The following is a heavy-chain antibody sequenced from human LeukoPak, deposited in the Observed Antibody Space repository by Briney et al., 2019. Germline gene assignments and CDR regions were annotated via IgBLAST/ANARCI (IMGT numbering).Heavy chain of an antibody. CDR1: AFTFSANA. CDR2: SSHDGSEV. J-gene: IGHJ5*02. V-gene: IGHV3-30*02. CDR3: AKGGHSSVWPMNWFDP. D-gene: IGHD6-19*01. Sequence: AGSLTLTCSASAFTFSANAWHWGRQSQGQGLEWVAFSSHDGSEVYYAGCVKARFTISRDNSKSTLYLQMNSLSPEDTAVYFGAKGGHSSVWPMNWFDPWGQGTLVTVSS.